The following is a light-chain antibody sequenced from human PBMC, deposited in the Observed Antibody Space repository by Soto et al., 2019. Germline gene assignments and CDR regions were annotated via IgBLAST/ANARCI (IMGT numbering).Light chain of an antibody. CDR2: GAS. J-gene: IGKJ1*01. Sequence: EVVLTQSPGTLSLSPGERATLSCRASHSVSNSHLAWFQQKPGQAPRLLIYGASSRATGIPDRFSGSGSGTEFTLTISSLQSEDFALYCQQYGSSGTFGQGTKVDIK. CDR3: QQYGSSGT. CDR1: HSVSNSH. V-gene: IGKV3-20*01.